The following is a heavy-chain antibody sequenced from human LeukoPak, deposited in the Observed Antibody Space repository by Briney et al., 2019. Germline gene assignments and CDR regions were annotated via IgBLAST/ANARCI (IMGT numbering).Heavy chain of an antibody. CDR2: MNPNTGDT. V-gene: IGHV1-2*02. CDR1: GYTFTGYY. CDR3: ARDWAPQYYDFWSDAFDF. J-gene: IGHJ3*01. Sequence: ASVKVSCKTSGYTFTGYYIHLVRQATGQGLEWMGRMNPNTGDTNYSQNFQGRVTMTRDTSISTAYMELSRLRSDDTAVYYCARDWAPQYYDFWSDAFDFWGQGTMVTVSS. D-gene: IGHD3-3*01.